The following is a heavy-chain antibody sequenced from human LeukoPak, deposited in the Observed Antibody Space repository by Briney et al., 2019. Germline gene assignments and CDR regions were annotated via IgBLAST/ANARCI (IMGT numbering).Heavy chain of an antibody. CDR1: GGSISSYY. V-gene: IGHV4-4*07. J-gene: IGHJ6*03. CDR2: IYTSGST. CDR3: ARDYSDIVVVPAAILYYYYMDV. Sequence: PSETLALTCTVSGGSISSYYWSWIRQPAGKGLEWIGRIYTSGSTNYNPSLKSRVTMSVDTSKNQFSLKLSSVTAADTAVYYCARDYSDIVVVPAAILYYYYMDVWGKGTTVTVSS. D-gene: IGHD2-2*02.